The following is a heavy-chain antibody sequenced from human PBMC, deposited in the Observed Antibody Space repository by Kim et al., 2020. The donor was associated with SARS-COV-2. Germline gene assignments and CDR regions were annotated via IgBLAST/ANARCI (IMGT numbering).Heavy chain of an antibody. CDR3: AKDIAVPYYYGSGSFDAFDI. V-gene: IGHV3-43*02. CDR2: ISGDGGST. CDR1: GFTFDDYA. Sequence: GGSLRLSCAASGFTFDDYAMHWVRQAPGKGLEWVSLISGDGGSTYYADSVKGRFTISRDNSKNSLYLQMNSLRTEDTALYYCAKDIAVPYYYGSGSFDAFDIWGQGTMVTVSS. D-gene: IGHD3-10*01. J-gene: IGHJ3*02.